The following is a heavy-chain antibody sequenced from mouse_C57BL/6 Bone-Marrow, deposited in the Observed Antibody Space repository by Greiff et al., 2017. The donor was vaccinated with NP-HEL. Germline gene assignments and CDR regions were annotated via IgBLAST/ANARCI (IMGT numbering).Heavy chain of an antibody. V-gene: IGHV1-42*01. CDR2: INPSTGGT. D-gene: IGHD4-1*02. Sequence: EVQLQQSGPELVKPGASVKISCKASGYSFTGYYMNWVKQSPEKSLEWIGEINPSTGGTTYNQKFKAKATLTVDKSSSTAYMQLKSLTSEDSAVYYCAPQLGNYAMDYWGQGTSVTVSS. J-gene: IGHJ4*01. CDR3: APQLGNYAMDY. CDR1: GYSFTGYY.